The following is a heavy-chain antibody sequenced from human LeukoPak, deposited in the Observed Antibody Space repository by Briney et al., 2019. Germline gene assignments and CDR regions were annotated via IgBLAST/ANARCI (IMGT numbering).Heavy chain of an antibody. CDR2: TSYDESNQ. Sequence: SGTSLRLSCAASGFSFSSSAMHCARQAPGKGLEGVAITSYDESNQCDADSVKGRFTNSRVNAKSKQYLQMNSLRVKDTAVYYCARVSVSSAAAFRSSSFDSWGQGTLVTVSS. D-gene: IGHD6-13*01. J-gene: IGHJ4*02. CDR3: ARVSVSSAAAFRSSSFDS. V-gene: IGHV3-30*01. CDR1: GFSFSSSA.